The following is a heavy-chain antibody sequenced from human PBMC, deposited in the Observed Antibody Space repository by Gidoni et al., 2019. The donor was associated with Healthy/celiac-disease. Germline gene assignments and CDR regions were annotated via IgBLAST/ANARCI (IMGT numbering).Heavy chain of an antibody. CDR1: GGTFSCYA. J-gene: IGHJ4*02. V-gene: IGHV1-69*04. CDR2: IIPILGIA. D-gene: IGHD3-10*01. Sequence: QVQLVQSGAEGKTPGSSVKVSCKASGGTFSCYALRWLRQAPGQGLEWMGRIIPILGIANYAQKFQGRVTITADKSTSTAYMELSSLRSEDTAVYYCAKAMGGGYWGQVTLVTVSS. CDR3: AKAMGGGY.